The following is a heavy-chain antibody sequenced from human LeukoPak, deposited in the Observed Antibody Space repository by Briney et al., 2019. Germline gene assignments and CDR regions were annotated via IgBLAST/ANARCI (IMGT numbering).Heavy chain of an antibody. CDR1: GFDFTRFD. D-gene: IGHD7-27*01. Sequence: PGESLKISCVASGFDFTRFDMNWVRQAPGTGLEWVATRGVSSVSIYFADPVRGRFTVPTDDYKSMLHLEMNSLRAEDTAVYFCVKDWGGYQFDYWGKGTLVTVSS. V-gene: IGHV3-23*01. CDR3: VKDWGGYQFDY. J-gene: IGHJ4*02. CDR2: RGVSSVSI.